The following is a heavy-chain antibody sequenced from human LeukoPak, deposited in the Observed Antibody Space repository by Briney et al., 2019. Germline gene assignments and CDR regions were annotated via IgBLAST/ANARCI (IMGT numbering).Heavy chain of an antibody. Sequence: KTSETLSLTCAVYGGSFSGYYWSWIRQPPGKGLEWIGEINHSGSTNYNPSLKSRVTISIDTSKNQFSLKLSSMTAADTAVYYCARGLWFGDENPPYFDYWGQGTLVTVSS. D-gene: IGHD3-10*01. J-gene: IGHJ4*02. CDR3: ARGLWFGDENPPYFDY. CDR1: GGSFSGYY. CDR2: INHSGST. V-gene: IGHV4-34*01.